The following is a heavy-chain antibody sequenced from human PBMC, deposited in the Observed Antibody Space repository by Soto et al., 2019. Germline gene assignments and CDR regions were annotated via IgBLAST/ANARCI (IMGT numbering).Heavy chain of an antibody. D-gene: IGHD6-19*01. CDR2: ISGSGGST. CDR3: AKVYSSGWSPRDY. J-gene: IGHJ4*02. Sequence: GGSLRLSFEASGFTFSSYAISWVRQAPGKGLEWVSSISGSGGSTYYADSVKGRFTISKDNSKNTLYLQMNSLRAEDTAVYYCAKVYSSGWSPRDYWGQGTLVTVSS. CDR1: GFTFSSYA. V-gene: IGHV3-23*01.